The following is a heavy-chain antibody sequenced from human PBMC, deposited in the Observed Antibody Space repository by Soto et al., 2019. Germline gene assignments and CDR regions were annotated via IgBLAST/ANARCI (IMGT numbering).Heavy chain of an antibody. CDR1: GYTFTGYY. V-gene: IGHV1-2*04. J-gene: IGHJ6*02. D-gene: IGHD6-19*01. Sequence: ASVKVSCKASGYTFTGYYTHWVRQAPGQGLEWMGWINPNSGGANYAQKFQGWVTMTRDTSISTAYMELSRLRSDDTAVYYCARGAVAGPIAYYYYGMDVWGQGTTVTVSS. CDR2: INPNSGGA. CDR3: ARGAVAGPIAYYYYGMDV.